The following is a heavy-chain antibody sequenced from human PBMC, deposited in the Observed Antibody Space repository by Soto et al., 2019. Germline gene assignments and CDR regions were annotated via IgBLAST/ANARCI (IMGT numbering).Heavy chain of an antibody. J-gene: IGHJ4*02. CDR2: ITGSGSIT. CDR3: AKVRSSDYGDPYDY. V-gene: IGHV3-23*01. D-gene: IGHD4-17*01. Sequence: GGSLRLSCAGSGFTFSNYAMSWVRQAPGKGLEAVSSITGSGSITYYANSVKGRFTISKDNSKNTLYLQIDGLRADDTAIYYCAKVRSSDYGDPYDYWGQGTLVTVSS. CDR1: GFTFSNYA.